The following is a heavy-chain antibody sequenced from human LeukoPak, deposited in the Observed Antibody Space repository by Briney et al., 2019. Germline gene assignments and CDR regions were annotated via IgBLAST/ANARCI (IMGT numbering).Heavy chain of an antibody. CDR2: IKSKTDGGTT. CDR3: TTGYYYNSSGYYS. D-gene: IGHD3-22*01. J-gene: IGHJ1*01. Sequence: GGSLRLSCAASGFTFTNAWMSWVRQAPGKGLEWVGRIKSKTDGGTTDYAAPVKGRFTISRDDSKNTLYLQMNSLKTEDTAVYYCTTGYYYNSSGYYSWGQSTLVTVSS. V-gene: IGHV3-15*01. CDR1: GFTFTNAW.